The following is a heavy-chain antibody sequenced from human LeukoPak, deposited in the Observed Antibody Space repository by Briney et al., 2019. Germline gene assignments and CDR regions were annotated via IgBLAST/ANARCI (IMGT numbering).Heavy chain of an antibody. D-gene: IGHD3-16*01. CDR3: ASGGRISS. J-gene: IGHJ4*02. CDR2: ISPSGSSI. Sequence: GGSLRLSCAASAFTFSSYEMNWVRQAPGKGLEWVSYISPSGSSIYYADSVKGRCTISRDNAQNSLFLQMNSLRAEDTAVYYCASGGRISSWGQGTLVTVSS. V-gene: IGHV3-48*03. CDR1: AFTFSSYE.